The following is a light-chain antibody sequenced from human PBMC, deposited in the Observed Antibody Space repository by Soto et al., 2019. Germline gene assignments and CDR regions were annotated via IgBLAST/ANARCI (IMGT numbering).Light chain of an antibody. CDR1: QSISNH. CDR2: KAS. V-gene: IGKV1-6*01. CDR3: LQDYNYPWT. Sequence: IQMTQSPSSLSASVEDRVIITCRASQSISNHLNWYQQKPGKAPKLLIYKASTLKSGVPSRFSGSGSGTEFTLTISSLEPEDFATYYCLQDYNYPWTFGQGIKVDI. J-gene: IGKJ1*01.